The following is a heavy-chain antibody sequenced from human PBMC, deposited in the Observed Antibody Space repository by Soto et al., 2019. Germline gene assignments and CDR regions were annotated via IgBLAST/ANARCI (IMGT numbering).Heavy chain of an antibody. J-gene: IGHJ4*02. D-gene: IGHD6-6*01. CDR3: AILKGPSSSSDQDY. CDR1: GFTFSSYA. CDR2: ISYDGSNK. Sequence: QVQLVESGGGVVQPGRSLRLSCAASGFTFSSYAMHWVRQAPGKGLEWVAVISYDGSNKYYADSVKGRFTISRDNSKNTLYLQMNSLRAEDTAVYYCAILKGPSSSSDQDYWGQGTLVTVSS. V-gene: IGHV3-30-3*01.